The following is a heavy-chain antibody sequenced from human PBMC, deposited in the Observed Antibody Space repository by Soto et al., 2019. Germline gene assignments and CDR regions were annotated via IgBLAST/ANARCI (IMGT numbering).Heavy chain of an antibody. CDR1: GFTFSSYA. Sequence: QVQLVESGGGVVQPGRSLRLSCAASGFTFSSYAMHWVRQAPGKGLEWVAVISYDGSNKYYADSVKGRFTISRDNSKNTLYLQMNSLRAEDAAVYYCVREREKYYDILTFRVGKYYYYGMDVWGQGTTVTVSS. CDR2: ISYDGSNK. V-gene: IGHV3-30-3*01. D-gene: IGHD3-9*01. CDR3: VREREKYYDILTFRVGKYYYYGMDV. J-gene: IGHJ6*02.